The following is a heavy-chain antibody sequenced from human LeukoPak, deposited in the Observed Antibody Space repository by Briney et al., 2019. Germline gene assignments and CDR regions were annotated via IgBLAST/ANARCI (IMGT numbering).Heavy chain of an antibody. CDR2: IYYSGST. CDR1: GGSISSGGYY. D-gene: IGHD3-16*01. Sequence: PSETLSLTCTVSGGSISSGGYYWSWIRQHPGTGLEWIGYIYYSGSTYYNPSLKSRVTISVDTSKNQFSLKLSSVTAADTAVYYCARETLMITFGGVIPYGMDVWGQGTTVTVSS. J-gene: IGHJ6*02. V-gene: IGHV4-31*03. CDR3: ARETLMITFGGVIPYGMDV.